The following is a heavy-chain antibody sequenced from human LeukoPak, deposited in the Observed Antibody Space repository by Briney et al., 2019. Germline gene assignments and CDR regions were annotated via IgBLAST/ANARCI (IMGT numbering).Heavy chain of an antibody. CDR1: GFTFSSYG. CDR2: ISYDGSNK. J-gene: IGHJ3*02. V-gene: IGHV3-30*18. D-gene: IGHD2-2*01. Sequence: GGSLRLSCAASGFTFSSYGMHWVRQAPGKGLEWVAVISYDGSNKYYADSVKGRFTISRDNAKNSLYLQMNSLRAEDMALYYCAKGTESAVVPPAFDTWGQGTTVTVSS. CDR3: AKGTESAVVPPAFDT.